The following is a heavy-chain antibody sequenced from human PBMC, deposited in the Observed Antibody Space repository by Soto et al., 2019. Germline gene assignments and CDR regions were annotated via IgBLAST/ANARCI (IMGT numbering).Heavy chain of an antibody. CDR3: AKDGDSAVAGSDHAFDY. Sequence: EVQLVESGGGLVQPGRSLRLSCAASGFTFDDYAMHWVRQAPGKGLEWVSGISWNSGSIGYADSVKGRFTISRDNAKNSLYLQMNSLGAEDTALYYCAKDGDSAVAGSDHAFDYWGQGTLVTVSS. D-gene: IGHD6-19*01. J-gene: IGHJ4*02. V-gene: IGHV3-9*01. CDR1: GFTFDDYA. CDR2: ISWNSGSI.